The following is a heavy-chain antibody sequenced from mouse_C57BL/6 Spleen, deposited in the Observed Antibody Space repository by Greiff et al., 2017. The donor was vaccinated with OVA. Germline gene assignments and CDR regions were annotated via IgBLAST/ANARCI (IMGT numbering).Heavy chain of an antibody. V-gene: IGHV1-18*01. CDR3: ARGSSYYGTRDY. J-gene: IGHJ2*01. CDR1: GYTFTDYN. D-gene: IGHD2-1*01. CDR2: INPNNGGT. Sequence: EVQLQQSGPELVKPGASVKIPCKASGYTFTDYNMDWVKQSHGKSLEWIGDINPNNGGTTYNQKFKGKATLTVDKSSSTAYMELRSLTSEDTAVYYCARGSSYYGTRDYWGQGTTLTVSS.